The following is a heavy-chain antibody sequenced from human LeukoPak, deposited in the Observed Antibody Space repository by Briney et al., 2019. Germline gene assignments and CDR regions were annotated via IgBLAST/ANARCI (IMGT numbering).Heavy chain of an antibody. CDR2: IYTSGST. J-gene: IGHJ5*02. D-gene: IGHD6-13*01. CDR1: GGSITSGSYY. Sequence: PSETLSLTCTVSGGSITSGSYYWSWIRQPAGKGLEWIGRIYTSGSTNYNPSLKSRVTISIDTSKNQFSLRLSSVTAADTAVYYCATSSSTWANWFDPWGQGTLVTVSS. V-gene: IGHV4-61*02. CDR3: ATSSSTWANWFDP.